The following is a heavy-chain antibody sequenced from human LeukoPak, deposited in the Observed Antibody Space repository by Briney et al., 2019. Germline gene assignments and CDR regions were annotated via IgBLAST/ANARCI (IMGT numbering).Heavy chain of an antibody. V-gene: IGHV1-2*02. Sequence: GDSVKVSCKASGYTVTGYYMHWVRQAPGQGLEWMGWINPNSGGTNYAQKFQGRVTMTRDTSISTAYMELSRLRSDDTAVYYCARGRSGWTEDAFDIWGQGTMVTVSS. D-gene: IGHD6-19*01. J-gene: IGHJ3*02. CDR1: GYTVTGYY. CDR3: ARGRSGWTEDAFDI. CDR2: INPNSGGT.